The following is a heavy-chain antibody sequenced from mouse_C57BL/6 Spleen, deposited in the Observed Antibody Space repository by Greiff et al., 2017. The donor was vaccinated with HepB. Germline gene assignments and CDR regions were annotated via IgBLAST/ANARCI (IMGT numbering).Heavy chain of an antibody. D-gene: IGHD4-1*01. CDR3: ARHEEEGANWDLYYFDY. CDR2: FYPGSGSI. Sequence: VKLVESGAELVKPGASVKLSCKASGYTFTEYTIHWVKQRSGQGLEWIGWFYPGSGSIKYNEKFKDKATLTADKSSSTVYMELSRLTSEDSAVYFCARHEEEGANWDLYYFDYWGQGTTLTVSS. J-gene: IGHJ2*01. V-gene: IGHV1-62-2*01. CDR1: GYTFTEYT.